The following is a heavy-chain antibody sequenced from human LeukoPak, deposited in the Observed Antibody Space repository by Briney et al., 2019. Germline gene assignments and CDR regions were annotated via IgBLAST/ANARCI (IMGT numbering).Heavy chain of an antibody. CDR2: LYYSGRT. D-gene: IGHD3-10*01. J-gene: IGHJ5*02. CDR1: GGSISGYY. Sequence: SETLSLTCTVSGGSISGYYWSWIRQPPGKGLEWIGYLYYSGRTNFNPSLKRRVTISVETYKKKFSLKLSSVTAADTAVYYCARDEDSAYGSGSYLSWGQGTLVTVSS. V-gene: IGHV4-59*01. CDR3: ARDEDSAYGSGSYLS.